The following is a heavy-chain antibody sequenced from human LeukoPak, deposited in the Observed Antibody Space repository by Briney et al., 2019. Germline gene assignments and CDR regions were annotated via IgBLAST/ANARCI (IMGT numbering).Heavy chain of an antibody. CDR2: VHYSGSS. D-gene: IGHD6-19*01. CDR3: ARLVAGNYFDY. J-gene: IGHJ4*02. CDR1: GDAISIYY. Sequence: SETLSLTCTVSGDAISIYYWNWIRQSPGKGLEWIGYVHYSGSSNYNPSLKSRVTMSVDTSKNQFSLNLNSVTAADTAVYYCARLVAGNYFDYWGQGTRVTVSS. V-gene: IGHV4-59*01.